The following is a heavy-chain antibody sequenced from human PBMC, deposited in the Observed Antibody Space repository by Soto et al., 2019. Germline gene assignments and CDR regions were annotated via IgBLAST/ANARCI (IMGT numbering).Heavy chain of an antibody. J-gene: IGHJ6*02. V-gene: IGHV3-48*02. CDR3: ARDQGPGVVRGGGWYYGMDV. Sequence: EVQLVESGGGLVQPGGSLRLSCEASGFTFSSYSMNWVRQAPGKGLEWVSYISSSSSTIYYADSVKGRFTISRDNAKNSLYLQMNSLRDEDTAVYYCARDQGPGVVRGGGWYYGMDVWGQGTTVTVSS. D-gene: IGHD3-10*01. CDR1: GFTFSSYS. CDR2: ISSSSSTI.